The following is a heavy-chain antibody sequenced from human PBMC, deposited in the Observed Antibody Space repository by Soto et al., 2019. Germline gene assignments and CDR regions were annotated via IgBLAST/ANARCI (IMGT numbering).Heavy chain of an antibody. D-gene: IGHD2-2*01. CDR2: ISYDGSNK. V-gene: IGHV3-30*18. CDR1: GFTFSSYG. J-gene: IGHJ5*02. Sequence: GGSLRLSCAASGFTFSSYGMHWVRQAPGKGLEWVAVISYDGSNKYYADSVKGRFTISRDNSKNTLYLQMNSLRAEDTAVYYCAKDHCSSTSCYLDPWGQGTLVTVS. CDR3: AKDHCSSTSCYLDP.